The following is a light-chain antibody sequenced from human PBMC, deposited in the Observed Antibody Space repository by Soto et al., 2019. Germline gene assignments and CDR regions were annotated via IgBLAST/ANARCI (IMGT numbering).Light chain of an antibody. CDR1: SSDVGGYNY. J-gene: IGLJ2*01. CDR2: DVS. Sequence: QSALTQPRSVSGSPGQSVTISCTGTSSDVGGYNYVSWYQHHPGKAPKVMIYDVSKRPSGVPDRFSGSKSGNTASLTISGLQAEDEADYYCCSYAGSLVVFGGGTKVTVL. CDR3: CSYAGSLVV. V-gene: IGLV2-11*01.